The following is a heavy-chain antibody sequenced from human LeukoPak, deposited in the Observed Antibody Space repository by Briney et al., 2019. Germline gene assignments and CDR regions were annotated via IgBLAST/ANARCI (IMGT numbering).Heavy chain of an antibody. CDR1: GGSISSYY. CDR2: INHSGST. D-gene: IGHD6-13*01. Sequence: SETLSLTCTVSGGSISSYYWSWIRQPAGKGLEWIGEINHSGSTNYNPSLKSRVTISVDTSKNRFSLKLSSVTAVDTAVYYCARGCGSQDSSSWYVGRFYYYYYMDVWGKGTTVTVSS. J-gene: IGHJ6*03. CDR3: ARGCGSQDSSSWYVGRFYYYYYMDV. V-gene: IGHV4-34*01.